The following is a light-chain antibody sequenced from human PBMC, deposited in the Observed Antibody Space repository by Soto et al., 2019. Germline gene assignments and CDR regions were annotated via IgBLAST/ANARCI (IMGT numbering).Light chain of an antibody. J-gene: IGKJ5*01. Sequence: DIQMTQSPSSVPASVGDRVTITCRASQGVSTWLAWYQQKPGKAPNLLIYTASSLQSGVPSRFSGSGSGTDFTLTINGLQPEDFATYYCQQAASLPITFGQGTRLEIK. CDR1: QGVSTW. V-gene: IGKV1-12*01. CDR2: TAS. CDR3: QQAASLPIT.